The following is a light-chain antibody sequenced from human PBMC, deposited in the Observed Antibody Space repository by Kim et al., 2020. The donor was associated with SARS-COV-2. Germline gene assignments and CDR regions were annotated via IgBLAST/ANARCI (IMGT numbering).Light chain of an antibody. Sequence: ASVGDRVTITCRASQSISNWLAWYQQKPGKAPKLLIYDASRLESGVPSRFSGSGSGTEFTLTISSLQPDDFATYYCQQYNGYSRTFGQGTKVDIK. CDR2: DAS. CDR3: QQYNGYSRT. V-gene: IGKV1-5*01. CDR1: QSISNW. J-gene: IGKJ1*01.